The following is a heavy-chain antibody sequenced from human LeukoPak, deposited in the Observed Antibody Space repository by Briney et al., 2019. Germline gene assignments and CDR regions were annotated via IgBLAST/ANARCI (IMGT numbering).Heavy chain of an antibody. CDR3: ARDVDTAMVFGNDY. Sequence: PGGSLRLSCAASGFTFSSYSMNWVRQAPGKGLEWVSSISSSSSYIYYADSVKGRFTISRDNAKNSLYLQMNSLRAEDTAVYDCARDVDTAMVFGNDYWGQGTLVTISS. CDR1: GFTFSSYS. J-gene: IGHJ4*02. V-gene: IGHV3-21*01. D-gene: IGHD5-18*01. CDR2: ISSSSSYI.